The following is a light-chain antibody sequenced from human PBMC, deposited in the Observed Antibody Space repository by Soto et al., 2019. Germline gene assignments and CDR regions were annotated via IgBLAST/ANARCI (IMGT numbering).Light chain of an antibody. J-gene: IGLJ3*02. Sequence: QSVLTQPPSASGTPGQRVNISCSGSSSNIGSNYVYWYRQFPGTAPKLLIQRNNQRPSGVPARFSGSKSGTSASLAISGLRSEDEADYYCSSYTNTNPLWVFGGGTKLTVL. CDR3: SSYTNTNPLWV. V-gene: IGLV1-47*01. CDR1: SSNIGSNY. CDR2: RNN.